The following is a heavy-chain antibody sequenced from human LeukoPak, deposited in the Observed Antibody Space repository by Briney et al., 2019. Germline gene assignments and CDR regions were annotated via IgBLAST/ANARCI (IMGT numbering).Heavy chain of an antibody. D-gene: IGHD3-22*01. CDR3: ARDTGGEYLLLHYFDY. Sequence: ASVKVSCKASGYTFTDYYMHWVRRAPGQGLEWMGWINPNSGGTNYAQKFQGRVTMTRDTSISTAYMELSRLRSDDTAMYYCARDTGGEYLLLHYFDYWGQGTLVTVSS. V-gene: IGHV1-2*02. CDR2: INPNSGGT. J-gene: IGHJ4*02. CDR1: GYTFTDYY.